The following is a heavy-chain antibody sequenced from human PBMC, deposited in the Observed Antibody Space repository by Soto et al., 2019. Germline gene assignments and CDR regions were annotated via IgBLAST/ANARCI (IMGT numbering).Heavy chain of an antibody. J-gene: IGHJ4*02. Sequence: GASVKGSCKVSGYTFANYGITWVRQAPGQGLEWVGWFNPANRNTNYAQKFQDRVSMTTDTSTNTAYMELRGLRSDDTAVYYCARVRFGDPFDFWGQGTLVTVSS. D-gene: IGHD2-21*02. CDR2: FNPANRNT. CDR3: ARVRFGDPFDF. V-gene: IGHV1-18*01. CDR1: GYTFANYG.